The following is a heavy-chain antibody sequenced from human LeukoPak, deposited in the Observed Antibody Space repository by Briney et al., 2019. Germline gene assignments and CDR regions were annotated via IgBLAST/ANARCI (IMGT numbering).Heavy chain of an antibody. CDR3: ARDMGVPYYYDSSGYLNAFDI. V-gene: IGHV3-21*05. Sequence: GGSLRLSCAASGFTFSSYSMNWVRQAPGKGLEWVSYINSSSSYIYYADSVKGRFTISRDNAKNSLYLQMNSLRAEHTAVYYCARDMGVPYYYDSSGYLNAFDIWGQGTMVTVSS. D-gene: IGHD3-22*01. J-gene: IGHJ3*02. CDR1: GFTFSSYS. CDR2: INSSSSYI.